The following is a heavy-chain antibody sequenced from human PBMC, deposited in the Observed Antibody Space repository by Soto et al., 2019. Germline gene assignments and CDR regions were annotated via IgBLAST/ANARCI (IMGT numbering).Heavy chain of an antibody. CDR2: ISAYNGNT. D-gene: IGHD4-17*01. Sequence: QVQLVQSGAEVKKPGASVKVSCKASGYTFTSYGISWVRQAPGQGLEWMGWISAYNGNTNYAQKRQGGVTMPTDPSTSTPDMELRSLRSDDTAVYYCARDPTVTSHVRDDSWGQGTLVTVSS. J-gene: IGHJ5*01. CDR3: ARDPTVTSHVRDDS. V-gene: IGHV1-18*01. CDR1: GYTFTSYG.